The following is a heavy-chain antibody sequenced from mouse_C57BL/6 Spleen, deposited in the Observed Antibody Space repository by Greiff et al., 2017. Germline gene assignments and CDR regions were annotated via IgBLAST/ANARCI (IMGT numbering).Heavy chain of an antibody. V-gene: IGHV1-69*01. CDR1: GYTFTSYW. CDR2: IDPSDSYT. Sequence: QVQLQQPGAELVMPGASVKLSCKASGYTFTSYWMHWVKQRPGQGLEWIGEIDPSDSYTNYNQKFKGKSTLTVDKSSSTAYMQLSSLTSEDSAVYYCARRYGSSVYAMDYWGQGTSVTVSS. J-gene: IGHJ4*01. CDR3: ARRYGSSVYAMDY. D-gene: IGHD1-1*01.